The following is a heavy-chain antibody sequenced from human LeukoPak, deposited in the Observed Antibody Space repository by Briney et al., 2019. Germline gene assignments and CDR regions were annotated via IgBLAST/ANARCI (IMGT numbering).Heavy chain of an antibody. CDR3: ARAWASYYDFWSGYYQYGDSSWYYFDY. V-gene: IGHV4-30-2*01. D-gene: IGHD3-3*01. J-gene: IGHJ4*02. Sequence: SETLSLTCAVSGVSISSGGYSWSWIRQPPGKGLEWIGYIYHSGSTYYNPSLKSRVTISVDRSKNQFSLKLSSVTAADTAVYYCARAWASYYDFWSGYYQYGDSSWYYFDYWGQGTLVTVSS. CDR1: GVSISSGGYS. CDR2: IYHSGST.